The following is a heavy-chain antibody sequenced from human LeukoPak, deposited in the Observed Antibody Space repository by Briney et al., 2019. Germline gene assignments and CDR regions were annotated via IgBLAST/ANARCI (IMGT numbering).Heavy chain of an antibody. CDR3: ARGGRWYDILTGYYPNAFDI. CDR1: GYTFTSYD. D-gene: IGHD3-9*01. J-gene: IGHJ3*02. CDR2: MNPNSGNT. Sequence: ASVKVSCKASGYTFTSYDINWVRQATGQGLEWMGWMNPNSGNTGYAQKFQGRVTMTRNTSISTAYMELSSLRSEDTAVYYCARGGRWYDILTGYYPNAFDIWGQGTMVTVSS. V-gene: IGHV1-8*01.